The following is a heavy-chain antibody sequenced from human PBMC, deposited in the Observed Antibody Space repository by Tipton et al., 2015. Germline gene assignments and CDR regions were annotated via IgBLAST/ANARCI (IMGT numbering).Heavy chain of an antibody. CDR2: ISYTDGA. CDR1: GGSISSYY. Sequence: GLVKPSETLSLTCTVSGGSISSYYWSWIRQPPGKGLEWIGYISYTDGAHYNPALKSRVTISVDTSKNQFSLTLNSVAAADMAVYYCACQDYDSLTRDYQTVDYWGQGTLVTASS. CDR3: ACQDYDSLTRDYQTVDY. D-gene: IGHD3-9*01. V-gene: IGHV4-59*01. J-gene: IGHJ4*02.